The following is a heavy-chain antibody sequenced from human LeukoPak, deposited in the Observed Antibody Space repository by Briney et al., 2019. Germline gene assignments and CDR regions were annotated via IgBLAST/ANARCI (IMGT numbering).Heavy chain of an antibody. D-gene: IGHD3-3*01. CDR3: ARDLLEWLSAFDI. J-gene: IGHJ3*02. Sequence: GASVKVSYKASGYTFTGYYMHWVRQAPGQGLEWMGWINPNSGGTNYAQKFQGRVTMTRDTSISTAYMELSRRRSDDTAVYYCARDLLEWLSAFDIWGQGTMVTVSS. CDR2: INPNSGGT. V-gene: IGHV1-2*02. CDR1: GYTFTGYY.